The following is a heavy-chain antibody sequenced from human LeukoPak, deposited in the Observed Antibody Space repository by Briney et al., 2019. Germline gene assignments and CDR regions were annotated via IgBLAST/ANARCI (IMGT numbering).Heavy chain of an antibody. D-gene: IGHD4-17*01. CDR1: XFXFNNYA. CDR3: ARDYADYVGYFFFDY. CDR2: ISGGGETT. Sequence: PGGSLRLXCAXSXFXFNNYAMNGVRQAPGKGLEGVSSISGGGETTYYADSAKGRFTISRDNSQNTLYLQMNSLRAEDTAAYYCARDYADYVGYFFFDYWGQGTLVTVSS. J-gene: IGHJ4*02. V-gene: IGHV3-23*01.